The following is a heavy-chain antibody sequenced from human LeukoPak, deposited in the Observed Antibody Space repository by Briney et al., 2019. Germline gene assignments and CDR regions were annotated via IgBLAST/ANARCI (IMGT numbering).Heavy chain of an antibody. V-gene: IGHV4-61*02. CDR2: IYTSGST. Sequence: SETLSLTCTVSGGSISSGSYYWSWIRQPAGKGLEWIGRIYTSGSTDYNPSLKSRVTISVDTSKNQFSLKLSSVTAADTAVYYCARQRILWFGESDYWGQGTLVTVSS. CDR1: GGSISSGSYY. D-gene: IGHD3-10*01. CDR3: ARQRILWFGESDY. J-gene: IGHJ4*02.